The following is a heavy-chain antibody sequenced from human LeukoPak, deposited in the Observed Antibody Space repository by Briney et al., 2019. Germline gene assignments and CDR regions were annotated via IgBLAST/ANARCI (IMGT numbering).Heavy chain of an antibody. CDR2: INPNSGGT. J-gene: IGHJ5*02. V-gene: IGHV1-2*02. D-gene: IGHD1-26*01. CDR3: ARDYSGSYYNWFDP. Sequence: ASVKVSCKASGYTFTGYYMHWVRQAPGQGLEWMGWINPNSGGTNYAQKFQGRVTMTRDTSTSTVYMELSSLRSEDTAVYYCARDYSGSYYNWFDPWGQGTLVTVSS. CDR1: GYTFTGYY.